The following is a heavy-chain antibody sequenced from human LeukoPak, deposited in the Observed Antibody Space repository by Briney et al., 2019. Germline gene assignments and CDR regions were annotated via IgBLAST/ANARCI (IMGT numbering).Heavy chain of an antibody. CDR2: NSSSSSPL. CDR3: ARDDGYAFDI. V-gene: IGHV3-48*01. J-gene: IGHJ3*02. CDR1: GFNFCSYS. D-gene: IGHD5-24*01. Sequence: GGSLRLFCAACGFNFCSYSMNWLRQAPGKGPEWIPYNSSSSSPLYYADSVKGRFTISRDNANNSLYLQMNSLRAEDTALYYCARDDGYAFDIWGQGTMVTVSS.